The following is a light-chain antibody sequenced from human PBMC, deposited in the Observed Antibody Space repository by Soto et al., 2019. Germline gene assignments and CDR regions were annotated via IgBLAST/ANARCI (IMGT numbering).Light chain of an antibody. Sequence: DIQMTQSPSSLSASVGDRVTITCQASQDISNYLNWYQQKPGKAPKLLIYDASNLETGVPSRFSGSGSGTDFTFTISSLQTEDIATYYCQQYDNLPVIFTFGPGTKVDIK. J-gene: IGKJ3*01. V-gene: IGKV1-33*01. CDR3: QQYDNLPVIFT. CDR1: QDISNY. CDR2: DAS.